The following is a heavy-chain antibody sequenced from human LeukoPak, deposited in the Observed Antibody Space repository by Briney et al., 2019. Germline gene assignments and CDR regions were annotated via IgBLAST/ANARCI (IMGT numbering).Heavy chain of an antibody. CDR1: GFTFSSYN. Sequence: GGSLRLSCAASGFTFSSYNMNWVRQAPGKGLEWVSYISTSSSTIYYANSVKGRFTISRDNAKNSLYVQMNSPRAEDTAVYYCARGSGSYSFNLLGFDPWGQGTLVTVSS. CDR2: ISTSSSTI. D-gene: IGHD1-26*01. CDR3: ARGSGSYSFNLLGFDP. V-gene: IGHV3-48*01. J-gene: IGHJ5*02.